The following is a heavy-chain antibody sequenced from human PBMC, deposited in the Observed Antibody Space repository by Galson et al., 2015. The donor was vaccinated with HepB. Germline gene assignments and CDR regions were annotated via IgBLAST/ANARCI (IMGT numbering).Heavy chain of an antibody. CDR1: GFTFSTYW. V-gene: IGHV3-7*03. D-gene: IGHD4-17*01. CDR3: ARVTPSDEYGDYEGAFDV. CDR2: IKQHGNKE. Sequence: LRLSCAASGFTFSTYWMTWVRQAPGEGLEWVANIKQHGNKEYYVDSVKGRFTISRDNVKNSLYLHMNSLRAEDTAVYYCARVTPSDEYGDYEGAFDVWGQGTMATVSS. J-gene: IGHJ3*01.